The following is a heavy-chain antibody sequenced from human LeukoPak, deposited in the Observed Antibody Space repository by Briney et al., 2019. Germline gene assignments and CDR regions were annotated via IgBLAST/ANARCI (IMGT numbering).Heavy chain of an antibody. V-gene: IGHV4-39*01. CDR2: IYYSGST. Sequence: SETLSLTCTVSGGSISSSSYYWGWIRQPPGKGLEWIGSIYYSGSTYYNPSLKSRVTISVDTSKNQFSLKLSSVTAADTAVYYCARTTIRYSSGWYVDYWGQGTLVTVSS. CDR3: ARTTIRYSSGWYVDY. D-gene: IGHD6-19*01. CDR1: GGSISSSSYY. J-gene: IGHJ4*02.